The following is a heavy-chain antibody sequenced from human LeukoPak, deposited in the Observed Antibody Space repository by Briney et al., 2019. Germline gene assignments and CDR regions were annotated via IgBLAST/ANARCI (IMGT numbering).Heavy chain of an antibody. CDR2: IYYSGST. V-gene: IGHV4-59*01. J-gene: IGHJ6*02. D-gene: IGHD3-22*01. CDR3: ARSFDSRGYYYYGMDV. CDR1: GVSISRYY. Sequence: KPSETLSLTCTVSGVSISRYYWSWIRQPPGKGLEWIGYIYYSGSTSYNSSLKSRATISLDTPKNQFSLKLTSLTAADTAVYYCARSFDSRGYYYYGMDVWGQGTTVTVSS.